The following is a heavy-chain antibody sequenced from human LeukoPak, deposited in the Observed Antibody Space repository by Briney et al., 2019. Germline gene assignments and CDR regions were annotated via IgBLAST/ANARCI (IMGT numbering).Heavy chain of an antibody. J-gene: IGHJ5*01. V-gene: IGHV3-53*01. D-gene: IGHD3-16*01. CDR3: AKDEGASGGGLAS. CDR1: GFTASGTH. CDR2: MYTGGTT. Sequence: GGSLRLSCAASGFTASGTHMSWVRQAPGKGLEWVSAMYTGGTTYYADSVTGRFTVSRDTSRNTLFLHMNSLRAEDTAVYYCAKDEGASGGGLASWGQGTLVIVSS.